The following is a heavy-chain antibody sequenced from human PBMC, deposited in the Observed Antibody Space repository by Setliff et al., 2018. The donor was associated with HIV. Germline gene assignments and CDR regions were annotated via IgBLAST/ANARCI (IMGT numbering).Heavy chain of an antibody. CDR1: GGSFSDYY. Sequence: ETLSLTCGIYGGSFSDYYWSWIRQPPGKGLEWIGEIDHRGRPKYNPSLNSRVTMSVDKSRNQFSLKVSSVTAADTAVYYCARLPYSSGWYLDYRGQGTLVTVSS. V-gene: IGHV4-34*01. CDR3: ARLPYSSGWYLDY. CDR2: IDHRGRP. J-gene: IGHJ4*02. D-gene: IGHD6-19*01.